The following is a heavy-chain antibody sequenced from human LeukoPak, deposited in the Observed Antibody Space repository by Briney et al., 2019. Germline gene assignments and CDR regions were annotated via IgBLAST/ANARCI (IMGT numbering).Heavy chain of an antibody. Sequence: PSETLSLTCAVYGGSFSGYYWSWIRQPPGKGLEWIGEINHSGSTNYNPSLKSRVTISVDTSKNQFSLKLSSVTAADTAVYYCARLMGRKYYDYVWGSYRLGFDYWGQGTLVTVSS. D-gene: IGHD3-16*02. J-gene: IGHJ4*02. CDR3: ARLMGRKYYDYVWGSYRLGFDY. V-gene: IGHV4-34*01. CDR1: GGSFSGYY. CDR2: INHSGST.